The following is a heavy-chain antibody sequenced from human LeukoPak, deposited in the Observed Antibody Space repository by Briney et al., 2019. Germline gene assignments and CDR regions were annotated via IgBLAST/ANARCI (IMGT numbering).Heavy chain of an antibody. CDR1: GYTFTSYD. CDR2: MNPNSGNT. D-gene: IGHD3-3*01. J-gene: IGHJ6*03. CDR3: ARGNPYYDFWSGHYYYYYYMDV. V-gene: IGHV1-8*03. Sequence: GASVKVSCKASGYTFTSYDINWVRQATGQGLEWMGWMNPNSGNTGYAQKFQGRVTITRNTSISTAYMELSSLRSADTAVYYCARGNPYYDFWSGHYYYYYYMDVWGKGTTVTVSS.